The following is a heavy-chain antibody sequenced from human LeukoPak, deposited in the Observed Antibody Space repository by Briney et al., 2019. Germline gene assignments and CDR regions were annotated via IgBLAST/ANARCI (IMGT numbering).Heavy chain of an antibody. V-gene: IGHV1-69*01. J-gene: IGHJ6*02. Sequence: SVKVSCKASGGTFSSYAISWVRQAPGQGLEWMGGIIPIFGTANYAQKFQGRVTITADESTGTAYMELSSLRSEDTAVYYCARHCSSTSCYAGDYYYYGMDVWGQGTTVTVSS. CDR3: ARHCSSTSCYAGDYYYYGMDV. D-gene: IGHD2-2*01. CDR1: GGTFSSYA. CDR2: IIPIFGTA.